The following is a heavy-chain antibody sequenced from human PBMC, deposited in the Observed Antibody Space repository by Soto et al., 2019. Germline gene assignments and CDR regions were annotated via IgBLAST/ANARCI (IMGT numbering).Heavy chain of an antibody. CDR3: ATQGLTTYYFGY. Sequence: EVQLVQSGAEVKKSGESLRISCKVSGYSFASQWISWVRQVPGKGQEWMGRIDLSESYTTYNPSFQGHVTFSADKSITTGYLQWRSLEASDTAIYYCATQGLTTYYFGYWGQGTLVTVSS. CDR1: GYSFASQW. CDR2: IDLSESYT. J-gene: IGHJ4*02. V-gene: IGHV5-10-1*03.